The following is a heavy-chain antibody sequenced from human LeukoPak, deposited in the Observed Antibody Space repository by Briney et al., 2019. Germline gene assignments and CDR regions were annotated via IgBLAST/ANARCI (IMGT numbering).Heavy chain of an antibody. Sequence: SETLSLTCSVFGGSVSSYHWSWIRQPAGKGLEWIGRIFTSGSTDYNPSLKSRVAISVDTSRNQFSLKLRSVTAADSAVYYCARVVVPGVNGAFEIWGQGTMVTVSS. V-gene: IGHV4-4*07. D-gene: IGHD2-2*01. J-gene: IGHJ3*02. CDR3: ARVVVPGVNGAFEI. CDR2: IFTSGST. CDR1: GGSVSSYH.